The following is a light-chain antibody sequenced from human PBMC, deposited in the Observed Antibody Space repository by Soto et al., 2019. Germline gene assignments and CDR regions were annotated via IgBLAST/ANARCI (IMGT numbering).Light chain of an antibody. CDR2: GAS. CDR1: QSVTSNS. J-gene: IGKJ5*01. CDR3: QQRSNWPPIT. V-gene: IGKV3D-20*02. Sequence: IVLRQSPGGRSLSRGEIASLSFMASQSVTSNSLAWYQQRPGQAPRLFIYGASSRATGIPARFSGSGSGTEFTLTISSLQSEDFAVYFCQQRSNWPPITFGQGTRLEVK.